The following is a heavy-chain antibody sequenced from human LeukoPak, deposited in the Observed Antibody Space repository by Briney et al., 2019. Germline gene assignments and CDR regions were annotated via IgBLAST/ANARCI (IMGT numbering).Heavy chain of an antibody. J-gene: IGHJ6*03. V-gene: IGHV3-30*02. CDR3: AKGGGYEAQYYYYYLDV. D-gene: IGHD5-12*01. Sequence: GGSLRLSCAASGFTFSSYGMYWVRQTPGKGLEWVAFIRYDGSNKYYADSVKGRFTVSRDNSKNTLYLQMKSLRAEDTAVYYCAKGGGYEAQYYYYYLDVWGKGTTVTISS. CDR1: GFTFSSYG. CDR2: IRYDGSNK.